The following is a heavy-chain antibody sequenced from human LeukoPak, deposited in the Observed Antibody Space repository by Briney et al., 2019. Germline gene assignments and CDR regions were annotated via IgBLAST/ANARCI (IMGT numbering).Heavy chain of an antibody. CDR2: INPNSGGT. CDR3: ARGPLYSSGWYVHY. J-gene: IGHJ4*02. Sequence: RASVEVSCKASGYTFTGYYMHWVRQAPGQGLEWMGWINPNSGGTNYAQKFQGRVTMTGDTSISTAYMELSSLRSEDTAVYYCARGPLYSSGWYVHYWGQGTLVTVSS. V-gene: IGHV1-2*02. D-gene: IGHD6-19*01. CDR1: GYTFTGYY.